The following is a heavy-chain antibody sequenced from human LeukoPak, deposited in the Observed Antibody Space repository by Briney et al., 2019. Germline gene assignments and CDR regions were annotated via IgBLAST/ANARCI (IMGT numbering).Heavy chain of an antibody. CDR1: GFTFSSYA. CDR3: AKGGSASSYYYMDV. Sequence: GGSLRLSCAASGFTFSSYALSWVHQAPGKGLEWVSSIIGSGGSTFYADSVKGRFTISRDNSKNTLYLHMNSLRAEDTAVYYCAKGGSASSYYYMDVWGKGTTVTVSS. D-gene: IGHD2-2*01. J-gene: IGHJ6*03. CDR2: IIGSGGST. V-gene: IGHV3-23*01.